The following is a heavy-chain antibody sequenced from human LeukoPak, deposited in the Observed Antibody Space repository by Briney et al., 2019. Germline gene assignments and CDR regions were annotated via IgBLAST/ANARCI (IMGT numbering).Heavy chain of an antibody. CDR2: INHSGST. CDR3: ARGQQWLPTDY. D-gene: IGHD6-19*01. J-gene: IGHJ4*02. CDR1: GGSFSGYY. V-gene: IGHV4-34*01. Sequence: SAPLSLTCAVSGGSFSGYYWSWLRQPPGKGLEWIGEINHSGSTNYNPSLKSRVTISVDTSKNQFSLKLSSVTAADTAVYYCARGQQWLPTDYWGQGTLVTVSS.